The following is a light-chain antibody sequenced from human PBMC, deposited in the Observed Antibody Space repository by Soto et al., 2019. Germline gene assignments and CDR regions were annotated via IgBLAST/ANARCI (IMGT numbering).Light chain of an antibody. CDR2: DAS. Sequence: DIQMTQSPSSLSASVGDRVTITCRASQDIYSYLAWYQQKPGEIPNLLIYDASTLQSGVPSRFCGSGSGTDFTLTISTLQPEDVATYYCQRYNDGPFNFGPGTKVDI. J-gene: IGKJ3*01. CDR3: QRYNDGPFN. CDR1: QDIYSY. V-gene: IGKV1-27*01.